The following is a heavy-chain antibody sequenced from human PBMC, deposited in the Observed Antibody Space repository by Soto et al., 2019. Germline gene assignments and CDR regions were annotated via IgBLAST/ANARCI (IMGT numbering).Heavy chain of an antibody. CDR2: IDPSDSYT. Sequence: GESLKISCKGSGYSFTSYWISWVRQMPGKGLEWMGRIDPSDSYTNYSPSFQGHVTISADKSISTAYLQWSSLKASDTAMYYCARTIFGVVISHSNWFDPWGQGTLVTVSS. CDR1: GYSFTSYW. D-gene: IGHD3-3*01. V-gene: IGHV5-10-1*01. J-gene: IGHJ5*02. CDR3: ARTIFGVVISHSNWFDP.